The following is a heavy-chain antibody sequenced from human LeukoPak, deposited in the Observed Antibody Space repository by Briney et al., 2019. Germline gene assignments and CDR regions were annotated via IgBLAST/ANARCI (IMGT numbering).Heavy chain of an antibody. CDR2: IYYTGTT. J-gene: IGHJ4*02. V-gene: IGHV4-59*08. CDR1: GGSITGYY. CDR3: ASPGGNEPYFDY. D-gene: IGHD4-23*01. Sequence: SETLSLTCTVSGGSITGYYWSWIRQPPGKGLEWLGSIYYTGTTNYNPSLKSRVTISVDTSKNQFSLRLSSVTAADTAVYYCASPGGNEPYFDYWDQGTLVTVSS.